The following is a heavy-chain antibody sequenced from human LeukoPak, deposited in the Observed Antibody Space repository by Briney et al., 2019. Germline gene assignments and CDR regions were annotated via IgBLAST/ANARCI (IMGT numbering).Heavy chain of an antibody. V-gene: IGHV4-4*07. D-gene: IGHD6-13*01. J-gene: IGHJ4*02. CDR2: IYTSGST. CDR3: ARGSRIAAAPPYFDY. CDR1: GGSISSYY. Sequence: SETLSLTCTVSGGSISSYYWSWIRQPAGKGLEWIWRIYTSGSTNYNPSLKSRVTMSVDTSKNQFSLKLSSVTAADTAAYYCARGSRIAAAPPYFDYWGQGTLVTVSS.